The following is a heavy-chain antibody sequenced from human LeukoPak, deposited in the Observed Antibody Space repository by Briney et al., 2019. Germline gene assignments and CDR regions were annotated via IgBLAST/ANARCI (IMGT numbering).Heavy chain of an antibody. J-gene: IGHJ4*02. Sequence: PGGSLRLSCAASGFTFSSYGMHWVRQAPGKGLEWVALISYDGSDKDYADSVKGRFTISRDNSKNTLYLQMNSLRAEDTAVYYCAKIYGSGSLWYYFDYWGQGTLVTASS. D-gene: IGHD3-10*01. CDR1: GFTFSSYG. CDR2: ISYDGSDK. V-gene: IGHV3-30*18. CDR3: AKIYGSGSLWYYFDY.